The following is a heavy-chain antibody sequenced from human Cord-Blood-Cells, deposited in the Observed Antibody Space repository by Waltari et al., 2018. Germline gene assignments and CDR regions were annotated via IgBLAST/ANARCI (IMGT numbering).Heavy chain of an antibody. D-gene: IGHD6-6*01. J-gene: IGHJ4*02. CDR3: ARVRKTVSSSYYFDY. Sequence: QVQLVQSAAELKKPGASVTASRKAAGYTCTSHDTNWRRQATAPGLEWMGWMNPNSGNTGYAQKFQGRVTMTTNTSISTAYMELSSLRSEDTAVYYCARVRKTVSSSYYFDYWGQGTLVTVSS. V-gene: IGHV1-8*01. CDR1: GYTCTSHD. CDR2: MNPNSGNT.